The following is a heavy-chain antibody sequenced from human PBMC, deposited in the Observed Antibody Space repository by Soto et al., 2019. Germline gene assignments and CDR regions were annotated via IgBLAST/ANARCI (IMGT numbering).Heavy chain of an antibody. D-gene: IGHD2-15*01. V-gene: IGHV3-48*01. CDR3: ATVCRFCSGSNSLY. CDR2: ISTGDSPI. Sequence: EVQLVESGGALVQPGGSLRLSCAASGFTFSNYAMNWVRQAPGKGLEWVSYISTGDSPIYYADSVKGRFTISRDNAKTSLYLQMVSLRAEDTAVYYCATVCRFCSGSNSLYWGRGTLVTVSS. CDR1: GFTFSNYA. J-gene: IGHJ4*02.